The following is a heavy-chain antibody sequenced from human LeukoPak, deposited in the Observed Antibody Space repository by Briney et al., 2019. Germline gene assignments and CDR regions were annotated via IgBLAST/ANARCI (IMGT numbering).Heavy chain of an antibody. CDR3: ARDFDILTGYYNRHAFDI. D-gene: IGHD3-9*01. Sequence: PSETLSLTCTVSGYSISSGYYWGWIRQPPGKGLEWIGSIYHSGSTYYNPSLKSRVTISVDTSKNQFSLKLSSVTAAGTAVYYCARDFDILTGYYNRHAFDIWGQGTMVTVSS. J-gene: IGHJ3*02. V-gene: IGHV4-38-2*02. CDR2: IYHSGST. CDR1: GYSISSGYY.